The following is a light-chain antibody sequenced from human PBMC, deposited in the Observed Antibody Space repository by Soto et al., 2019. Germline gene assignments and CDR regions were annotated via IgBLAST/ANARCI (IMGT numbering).Light chain of an antibody. V-gene: IGKV3-20*01. CDR3: QQFGSSPRT. Sequence: EIVLTQSPGTLSLSPGERATLSCRASQSVSSNFLAWYQQKPGQAPRLLIYDASNRATGIPDRFSSSGSGTDFTLTISRLEPEDFAVYYCQQFGSSPRTFGQGTKVDIK. J-gene: IGKJ1*01. CDR2: DAS. CDR1: QSVSSNF.